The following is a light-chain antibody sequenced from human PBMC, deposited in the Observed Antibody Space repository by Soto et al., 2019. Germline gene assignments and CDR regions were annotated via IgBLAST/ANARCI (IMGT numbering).Light chain of an antibody. CDR3: YSYTSINTYV. CDR2: DVS. J-gene: IGLJ1*01. CDR1: SSDVGGYNY. Sequence: QSALTQPASVSGSPGQSITISCTGTSSDVGGYNYVSWYQHHPGKVPQPMIYDVSNRPSGVSNRFSGSKSGNTASLTISGLQAEDEADYYCYSYTSINTYVFGTGTKVTVL. V-gene: IGLV2-14*03.